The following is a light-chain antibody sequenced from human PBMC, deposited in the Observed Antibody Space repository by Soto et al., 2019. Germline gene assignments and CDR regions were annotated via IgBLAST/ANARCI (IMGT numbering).Light chain of an antibody. CDR2: DDD. CDR3: ATWDSSLNVVL. V-gene: IGLV1-51*01. J-gene: IGLJ2*01. Sequence: QSVLTQPPSVSAAPGEKVTISCSGSTSNIGSNYVSWYQQFPRTAPKLLIYDDDRRPSGMPDRFSGSKSGTSATRGITGLQTGDEADYYCATWDSSLNVVLFGGGTKLTVL. CDR1: TSNIGSNY.